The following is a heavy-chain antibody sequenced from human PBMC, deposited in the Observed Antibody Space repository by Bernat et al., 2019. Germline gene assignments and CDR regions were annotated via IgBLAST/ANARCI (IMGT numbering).Heavy chain of an antibody. J-gene: IGHJ5*02. CDR3: AKGRSIASTSSSWYGWFDP. Sequence: EVQLVESGGGLVQPGGSLRLSCAASGFTFSSYAMSWVRQAPGKGLEWVSAISGSGGSTYYADSVKGRFTISRDNSKNTLYLQMNSLRAEDTAVYYCAKGRSIASTSSSWYGWFDPWGQGTLVTVSS. CDR2: ISGSGGST. V-gene: IGHV3-23*04. CDR1: GFTFSSYA. D-gene: IGHD6-13*01.